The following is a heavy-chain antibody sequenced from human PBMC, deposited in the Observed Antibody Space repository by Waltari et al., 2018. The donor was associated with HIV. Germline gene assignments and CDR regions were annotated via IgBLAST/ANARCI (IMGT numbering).Heavy chain of an antibody. CDR1: GFTFSSYA. CDR2: ISYHGDDK. V-gene: IGHV3-30*04. J-gene: IGHJ4*02. CDR3: AKGASGWSPGY. D-gene: IGHD6-19*01. Sequence: QVHLVESGGGVVQPGRSLRLSCAASGFTFSSYAMHWVRQAPGKGLEWVAVISYHGDDKYYADSVKGRFTISRDNSKNTLYLQMNSLRAEDTAVYYCAKGASGWSPGYWGQRTLVTVSS.